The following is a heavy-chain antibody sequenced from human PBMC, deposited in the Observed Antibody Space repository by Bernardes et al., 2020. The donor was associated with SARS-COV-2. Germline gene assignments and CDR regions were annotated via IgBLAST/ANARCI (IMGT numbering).Heavy chain of an antibody. CDR1: GGSFSGYY. D-gene: IGHD6-13*01. CDR2: INHSGST. CDR3: ARDSSSWSNWFDP. Sequence: TLSLTCAVYGGSFSGYYWSWIRQPPGKGLEWIGEINHSGSTNYNPSLKSRVTISVDTSKNQFSLKLSSVTAADTAVYYCARDSSSWSNWFDPWGQGTLVTVSS. V-gene: IGHV4-34*01. J-gene: IGHJ5*02.